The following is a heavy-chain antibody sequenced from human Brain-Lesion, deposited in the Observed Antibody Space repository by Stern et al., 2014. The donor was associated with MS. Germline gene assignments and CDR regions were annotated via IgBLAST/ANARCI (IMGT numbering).Heavy chain of an antibody. V-gene: IGHV3-43D*03. D-gene: IGHD2-21*01. CDR3: AGGLGF. J-gene: IGHJ4*02. CDR2: ITWDGGST. Sequence: EVQLVESGGAVVQPGGSLRLSCAASGFTFDDYAMHWVRQAPGKGLEWVSLITWDGGSTSYTDSVKGRFSISRDNRKSFLYLQMNSLRPEDTALYYCAGGLGFWGRGTLVTVSS. CDR1: GFTFDDYA.